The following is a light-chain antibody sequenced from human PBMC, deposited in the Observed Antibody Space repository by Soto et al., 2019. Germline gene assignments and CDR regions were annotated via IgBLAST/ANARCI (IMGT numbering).Light chain of an antibody. CDR2: GNS. Sequence: QSVLTQPPSVSGAPGHRVTISCTGSSSNIGAGYDLHWYQQLPGTAPKLLIYGNSNRPSGVPDRFSGSKSGTSASLAITGLQAEDEADYYCQSYDSSLSGWVFGGGTKLTVL. CDR3: QSYDSSLSGWV. CDR1: SSNIGAGYD. J-gene: IGLJ3*02. V-gene: IGLV1-40*01.